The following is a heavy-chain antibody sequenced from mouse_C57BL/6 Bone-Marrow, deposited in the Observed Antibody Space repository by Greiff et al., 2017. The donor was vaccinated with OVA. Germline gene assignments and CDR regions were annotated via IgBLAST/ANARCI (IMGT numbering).Heavy chain of an antibody. CDR3: ARQGDYYGSSGFAY. Sequence: EVQLVESGGGLVQPGGSLKLSCAASGFTFSDYYMYWVRQTPEKRLEWVAYISNGGGSTYYPDTVKGRFTISRDNAKNTLYLQRSRLKSEDTAMYYCARQGDYYGSSGFAYWGQGTLVTVSA. CDR2: ISNGGGST. CDR1: GFTFSDYY. J-gene: IGHJ3*01. D-gene: IGHD1-1*01. V-gene: IGHV5-12*01.